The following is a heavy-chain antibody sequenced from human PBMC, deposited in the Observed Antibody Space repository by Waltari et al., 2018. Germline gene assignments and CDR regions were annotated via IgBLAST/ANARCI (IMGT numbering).Heavy chain of an antibody. J-gene: IGHJ4*02. CDR1: GGSISSHY. D-gene: IGHD3-16*01. Sequence: VQLQESGPGLVKPSETLSLTCTVSGGSISSHYWSWIRQPPGKGLEWVSAISGSGGSTYYADSVKGRFTISRDNSKNTLYLQMNSLRAEDTAVYYCAKAGRGDGPLYYWGQGTLVTVSS. CDR2: ISGSGGST. V-gene: IGHV3-23*01. CDR3: AKAGRGDGPLYY.